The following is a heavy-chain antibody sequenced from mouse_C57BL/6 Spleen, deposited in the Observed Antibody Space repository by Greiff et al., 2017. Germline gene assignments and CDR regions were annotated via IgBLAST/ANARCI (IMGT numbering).Heavy chain of an antibody. Sequence: VQLQQSGAELVRPGASVKLSCTASGFNIKDYYMHWVKQRPEQGLEWIGRIDPEDGDTEYAQKFQGKATMTADTSSNTAYLQLSSLTSEDTAVYYCTRYYGSSYGFAYWGQGTLVTVSA. V-gene: IGHV14-1*01. CDR2: IDPEDGDT. D-gene: IGHD1-1*01. CDR1: GFNIKDYY. J-gene: IGHJ3*01. CDR3: TRYYGSSYGFAY.